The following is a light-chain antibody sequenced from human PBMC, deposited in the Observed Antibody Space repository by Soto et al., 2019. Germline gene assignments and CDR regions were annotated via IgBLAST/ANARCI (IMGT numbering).Light chain of an antibody. Sequence: EIVLTQSPGTLSVSPGERATLSCRASQTVRNNYLAWYQQKPGQAPRLLIYDASSRATGIPDRFSGSGSGTDFTLTISSLEPEDLAVYYCQQRSNWPRTFGQGTKVDIK. CDR1: QTVRNNY. CDR2: DAS. V-gene: IGKV3D-20*02. J-gene: IGKJ1*01. CDR3: QQRSNWPRT.